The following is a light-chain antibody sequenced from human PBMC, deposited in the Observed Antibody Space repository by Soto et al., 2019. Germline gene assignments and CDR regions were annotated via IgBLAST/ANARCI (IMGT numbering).Light chain of an antibody. J-gene: IGLJ2*01. CDR2: DVS. CDR1: SSDVGGYNY. V-gene: IGLV2-14*01. CDR3: SSYTGSSTYVV. Sequence: QAALTQPASVSGSPGQSITISCTGTSSDVGGYNYVSWYQQHPGKAPKLMIYDVSNRPSGVSNRFSSSKSANTASLTISGLQAEDEADYYCSSYTGSSTYVVFGGGTKLTVL.